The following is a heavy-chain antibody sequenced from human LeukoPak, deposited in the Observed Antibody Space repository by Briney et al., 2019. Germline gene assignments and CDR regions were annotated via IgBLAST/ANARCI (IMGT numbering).Heavy chain of an antibody. CDR2: IYYSGST. CDR1: GGSVSSGSYY. J-gene: IGHJ3*02. D-gene: IGHD3-22*01. CDR3: ARGFYYYDSSGYYYRANDAFDI. V-gene: IGHV4-61*01. Sequence: SETLSLTCTVSGGSVSSGSYYWSWIRQPPGKGLEWIGYIYYSGSTSYNPSLKSRVTISVDTSKNQFSLKLSSVTAADTAVYYCARGFYYYDSSGYYYRANDAFDIWGQGTMVTVSS.